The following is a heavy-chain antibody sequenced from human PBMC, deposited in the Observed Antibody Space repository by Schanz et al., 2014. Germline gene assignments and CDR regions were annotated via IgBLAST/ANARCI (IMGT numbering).Heavy chain of an antibody. D-gene: IGHD3-10*01. CDR3: VSSGSYSSYAF. V-gene: IGHV3-23*01. CDR2: ISSGGGTT. CDR1: TFTFDHYA. Sequence: EVQLLESGGGLVQPGGSLRLSCAASTFTFDHYATTWVRQAPGKGLEWVSSISSGGGTTYYTDSVKGRFTISRDNAKNSLYLQMNSLRAEDTAVYHCVSSGSYSSYAFWGQGTLXTVSS. J-gene: IGHJ4*02.